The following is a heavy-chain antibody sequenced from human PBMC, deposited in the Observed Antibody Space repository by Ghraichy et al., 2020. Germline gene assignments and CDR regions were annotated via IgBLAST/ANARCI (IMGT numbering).Heavy chain of an antibody. Sequence: SQTLSLTCAVSGGSISSGGYSWSWIRQPPGKGLGWIGYIYHSGSTYYNPSLKSRVTISVDRSKNQFSLKLSSVTAPDTAVYYCARVGLQQYYFDYWGQGTLVTVSS. CDR2: IYHSGST. J-gene: IGHJ4*02. D-gene: IGHD4-11*01. CDR1: GGSISSGGYS. CDR3: ARVGLQQYYFDY. V-gene: IGHV4-30-2*01.